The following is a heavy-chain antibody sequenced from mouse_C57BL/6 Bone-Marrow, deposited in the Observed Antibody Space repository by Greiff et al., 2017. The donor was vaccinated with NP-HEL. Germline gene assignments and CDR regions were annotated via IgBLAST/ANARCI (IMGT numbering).Heavy chain of an antibody. D-gene: IGHD1-1*02. J-gene: IGHJ2*01. CDR2: INPNNGGT. CDR1: GYTFTDYY. V-gene: IGHV1-26*01. CDR3: AREGGTPGDFDY. Sequence: EVQLQQSGPELVKPGASVKISCKASGYTFTDYYMNWVKQSHGKSLEWIGDINPNNGGTSYNQKFKGKATLTVDKSSSTAYMELRSLTSEDSAVYYCAREGGTPGDFDYWGQGTTLTVSS.